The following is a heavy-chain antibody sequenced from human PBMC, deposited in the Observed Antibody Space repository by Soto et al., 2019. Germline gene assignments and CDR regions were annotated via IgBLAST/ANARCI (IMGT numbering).Heavy chain of an antibody. CDR1: GYTFTSYY. Sequence: ASVKVSCKASGYTFTSYYMHRVRQAPGQGLEWMGIINPSGGSTSYAQKFQGRVTMTRDTSTSTVYMELSSLRSEDTAVYYCARGGCSSTSCYNRGGEGSYYYGMDVWGQGTTVTVSS. V-gene: IGHV1-46*01. CDR3: ARGGCSSTSCYNRGGEGSYYYGMDV. D-gene: IGHD2-2*02. CDR2: INPSGGST. J-gene: IGHJ6*02.